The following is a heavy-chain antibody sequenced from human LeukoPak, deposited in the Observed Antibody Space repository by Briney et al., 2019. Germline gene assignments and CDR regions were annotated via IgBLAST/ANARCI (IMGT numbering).Heavy chain of an antibody. CDR1: GFTFSSYV. J-gene: IGHJ4*02. CDR3: TRRVGGTHDY. CDR2: IRTHSTST. Sequence: PSGSLSLSCAASGFTFSSYVMTWLRQAPGPGLKWVSAIRTHSTSTAYPDHVKGRFTTSRDDSKNSVFLQMLSLTVKDTSFYYFTRRVGGTHDYWGLGTLVTVSS. V-gene: IGHV3-23*01. D-gene: IGHD1-26*01.